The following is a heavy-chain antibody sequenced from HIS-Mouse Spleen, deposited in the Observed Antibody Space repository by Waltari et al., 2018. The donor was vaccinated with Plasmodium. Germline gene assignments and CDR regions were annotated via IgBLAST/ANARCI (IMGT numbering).Heavy chain of an antibody. CDR3: ASSWYWYFDL. CDR2: IKQDGSEK. J-gene: IGHJ2*01. Sequence: EVQLVESGGGVVQPGGSLSLSCAASGFPFSSYWIGWVRQAPGKGLEWVANIKQDGSEKYYVDSVKGRFTISRDNAKNSLYLQMNSLRAEDTAVYYCASSWYWYFDLWGRGTLVTVSS. CDR1: GFPFSSYW. D-gene: IGHD6-13*01. V-gene: IGHV3-7*01.